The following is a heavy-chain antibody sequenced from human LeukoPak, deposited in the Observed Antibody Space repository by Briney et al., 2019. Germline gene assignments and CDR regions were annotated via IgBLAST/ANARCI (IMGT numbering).Heavy chain of an antibody. CDR1: GYSFTNYW. CDR2: VYPGDSDT. V-gene: IGHV5-51*01. J-gene: IGHJ5*02. Sequence: WESLKISCQGSGYSFTNYWIGWVRQMPGKGLEGMGIVYPGDSDTRFSPPFQGQVTISADKSISTAYLQWSSLKASDTAMYYCAIPFSHNWFDPWGQGTLVTVSS. CDR3: AIPFSHNWFDP.